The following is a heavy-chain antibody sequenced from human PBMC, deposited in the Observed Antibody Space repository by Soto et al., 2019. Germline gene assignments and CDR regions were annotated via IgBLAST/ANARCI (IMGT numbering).Heavy chain of an antibody. Sequence: ASVKVSCKASGYTFRNFGISWVLQAPGQGLEWMGWISAYNANANYAQKFQGRLTMTADTSTSTAYMELRSLRSDDTAVYYCARGPVDIVATIQGKPYYFDYWGQGTLVTVSS. CDR3: ARGPVDIVATIQGKPYYFDY. V-gene: IGHV1-18*01. D-gene: IGHD5-12*01. CDR1: GYTFRNFG. J-gene: IGHJ4*02. CDR2: ISAYNANA.